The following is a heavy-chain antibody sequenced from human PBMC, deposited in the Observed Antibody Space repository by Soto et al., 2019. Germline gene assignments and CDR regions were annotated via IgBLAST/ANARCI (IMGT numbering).Heavy chain of an antibody. CDR1: GFTFSSYW. V-gene: IGHV3-74*01. Sequence: GVSLRLSCAASGFTFSSYWMHWVRQAPGKGLVWVSRINSDGSSTYYADSVKGRFTISRDNAKNTLYLQMNSLRAEDTAVYYCARGRGSDDYADDVFDIWGQGTMVTVSS. D-gene: IGHD4-17*01. J-gene: IGHJ3*02. CDR3: ARGRGSDDYADDVFDI. CDR2: INSDGSST.